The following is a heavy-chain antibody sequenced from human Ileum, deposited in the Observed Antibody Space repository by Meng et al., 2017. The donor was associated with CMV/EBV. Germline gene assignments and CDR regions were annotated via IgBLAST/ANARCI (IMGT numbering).Heavy chain of an antibody. D-gene: IGHD6-6*01. CDR3: LTYTSSSHSFGP. V-gene: IGHV1-2*02. CDR2: INSHSGAT. J-gene: IGHJ5*02. Sequence: CKASGDTPTADFMFWVRQAPGQGLEWMGWINSHSGATQYAQKFQGRVTMTRDTSISTVYMDLSSLRSDDTADYYCLTYTSSSHSFGPWGQGTLVTVSS. CDR1: GDTPTADF.